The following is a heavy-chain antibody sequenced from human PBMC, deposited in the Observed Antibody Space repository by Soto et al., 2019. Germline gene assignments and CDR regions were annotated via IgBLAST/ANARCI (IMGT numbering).Heavy chain of an antibody. CDR3: ARLTGTTPGYVMDV. D-gene: IGHD1-20*01. CDR2: INHSGST. Sequence: QVQLQQWGAGLLKPSETLSLTCAVYGGSFSGYYWSWIRQPPGKGLEWIGEINHSGSTNYNPSLKSRVTISVDTSKNQFSLKLSSVTAADTAVYYCARLTGTTPGYVMDVWGQGTTVTVSS. J-gene: IGHJ6*02. V-gene: IGHV4-34*01. CDR1: GGSFSGYY.